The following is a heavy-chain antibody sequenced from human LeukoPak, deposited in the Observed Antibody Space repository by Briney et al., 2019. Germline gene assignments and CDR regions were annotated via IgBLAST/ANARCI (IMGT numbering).Heavy chain of an antibody. V-gene: IGHV3-7*01. D-gene: IGHD3-9*01. Sequence: GGSLRLSCAASGFTFSSYGMHWVRQAPGKGLEWVANIKQDGSEKYYVDSVKGRFTISRDNAKNSLYLQMNSLRAEDTAVYYCARGKRRGYDILTCYFYFDYLGQGTLVTVSS. CDR2: IKQDGSEK. CDR1: GFTFSSYG. CDR3: ARGKRRGYDILTCYFYFDY. J-gene: IGHJ4*02.